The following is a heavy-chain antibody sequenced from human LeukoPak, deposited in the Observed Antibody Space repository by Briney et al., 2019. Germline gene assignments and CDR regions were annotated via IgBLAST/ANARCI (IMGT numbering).Heavy chain of an antibody. Sequence: GASVKVSCKASGYTFTSYYMHWVRQAPGQGLEWMGWINPNSGGTNYAQKFQGRVTMTRDTSISTAYMELSRLRSDDTAVYYCARDAALYLRPGPHDYWGQGTLVTVSS. CDR2: INPNSGGT. CDR3: ARDAALYLRPGPHDY. J-gene: IGHJ4*02. CDR1: GYTFTSYY. D-gene: IGHD2-8*01. V-gene: IGHV1-2*02.